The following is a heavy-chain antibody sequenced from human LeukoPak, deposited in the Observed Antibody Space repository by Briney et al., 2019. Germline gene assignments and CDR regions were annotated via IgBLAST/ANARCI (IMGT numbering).Heavy chain of an antibody. V-gene: IGHV1-69*04. CDR1: GGTFSSYA. D-gene: IGHD2-2*01. J-gene: IGHJ6*02. Sequence: ASVKVSCKASGGTFSSYAISWVRQAPGQGLEWMGRIIPILGIANYAQKFQGRVTITADKSTSTAYMELSSLRSEDTAVYYCARSDIVVVPAAPADYYYYGMDVWGQGTTVTVSS. CDR2: IIPILGIA. CDR3: ARSDIVVVPAAPADYYYYGMDV.